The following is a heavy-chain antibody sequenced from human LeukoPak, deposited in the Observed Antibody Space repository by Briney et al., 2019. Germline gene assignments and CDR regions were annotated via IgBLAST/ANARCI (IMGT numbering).Heavy chain of an antibody. V-gene: IGHV1-46*01. J-gene: IGHJ4*02. CDR1: GYTFTSYY. Sequence: GASVKVSYKASGYTFTSYYMHWVRQAPGQGLEWMGIINPSGGSTSYAQKFQGRVTMTRDTSTSTVYMELSSLRSEDTAVYYCARDPAYDYVWGSYRYFDYWGQGTLVTVSS. CDR3: ARDPAYDYVWGSYRYFDY. D-gene: IGHD3-16*02. CDR2: INPSGGST.